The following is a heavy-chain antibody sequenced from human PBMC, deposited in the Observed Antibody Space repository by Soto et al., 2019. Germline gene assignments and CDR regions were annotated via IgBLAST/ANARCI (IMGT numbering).Heavy chain of an antibody. CDR2: IYSGGST. V-gene: IGHV3-66*01. D-gene: IGHD3-22*01. J-gene: IGHJ4*02. Sequence: EVQLVESGGGLVQPGGSLRLSCAASGFTVSSNYMSWVRQAPGKGLEWVSVIYSGGSTYYADSVKGRFTISRDNSKNTLYLQMNSLRAEDTAVYYCAKSPYYYDGDYWGQGTLVTVSS. CDR1: GFTVSSNY. CDR3: AKSPYYYDGDY.